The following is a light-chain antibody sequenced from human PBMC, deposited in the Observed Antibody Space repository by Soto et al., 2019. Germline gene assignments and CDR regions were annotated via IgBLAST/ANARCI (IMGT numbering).Light chain of an antibody. CDR3: QQYDNLPGFT. Sequence: DILMTQSPSSLSASVGDRVTITCQASQDISNYLNWYQQKPGKAPKLLIYDASNLETGVPSRFSGSGSETDFTFTISSLQPEDIATYYCQQYDNLPGFTFGPGTKVDIK. V-gene: IGKV1-33*01. CDR1: QDISNY. CDR2: DAS. J-gene: IGKJ3*01.